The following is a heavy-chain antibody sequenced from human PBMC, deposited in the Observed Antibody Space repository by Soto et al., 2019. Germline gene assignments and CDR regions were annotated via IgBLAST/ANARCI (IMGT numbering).Heavy chain of an antibody. CDR3: APFPLGYCSSTSCTFDY. CDR1: GGSISSYY. J-gene: IGHJ4*02. Sequence: SETLSLTCTVSGGSISSYYWSWIRQPPGKGLEWIGYIYYSGSTNYNPSLKSRVTISVDTSKNQFSLKLSSVTAADTAVYYCAPFPLGYCSSTSCTFDYWGQGTLVTVSS. CDR2: IYYSGST. V-gene: IGHV4-59*01. D-gene: IGHD2-2*01.